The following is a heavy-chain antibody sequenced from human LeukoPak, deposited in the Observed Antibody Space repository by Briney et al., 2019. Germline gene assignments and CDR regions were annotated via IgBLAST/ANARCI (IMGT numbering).Heavy chain of an antibody. CDR3: ARRVVGGTDYFDY. Sequence: PGGSLRLSCAASGVAFGTYWMTWVRQAPGKGREWVANIKIDGTEKRYADSVKGRFTISRDNAKNSLYLQMSSLRAEDTAVYYCARRVVGGTDYFDYWGQGTLVTVSS. V-gene: IGHV3-7*01. D-gene: IGHD1-26*01. CDR1: GVAFGTYW. CDR2: IKIDGTEK. J-gene: IGHJ4*02.